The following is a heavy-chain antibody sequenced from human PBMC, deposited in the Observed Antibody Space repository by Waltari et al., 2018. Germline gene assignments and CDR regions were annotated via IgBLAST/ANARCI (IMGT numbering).Heavy chain of an antibody. V-gene: IGHV4-4*07. D-gene: IGHD2-2*02. CDR1: GGSISSYY. J-gene: IGHJ3*02. CDR2: IYTSGST. CDR3: ARSVLSALSIIPDAFDI. Sequence: QVQLQESGPGLVKPSETLSLTCTVSGGSISSYYWSWIRQPAGKGLEWIGRIYTSGSTNYNPSLKSRVTMSVDTSKNQFSLKLSSVTAADTAVYYCARSVLSALSIIPDAFDIWGQGTMVTVSS.